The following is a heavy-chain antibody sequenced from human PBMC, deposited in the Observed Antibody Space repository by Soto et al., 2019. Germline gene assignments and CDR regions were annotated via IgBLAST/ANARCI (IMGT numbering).Heavy chain of an antibody. V-gene: IGHV4-34*01. Sequence: GTLTLTCAVYGGSFSVYYCSWIRQPPGKGLEWIGELNDSGSTNYNASLKSRVSISVDTSKNQFSLKLSSVTAADTAVYYCARGRGGVQHWGQGTLVTVSS. J-gene: IGHJ1*01. CDR3: ARGRGGVQH. D-gene: IGHD3-10*01. CDR1: GGSFSVYY. CDR2: LNDSGST.